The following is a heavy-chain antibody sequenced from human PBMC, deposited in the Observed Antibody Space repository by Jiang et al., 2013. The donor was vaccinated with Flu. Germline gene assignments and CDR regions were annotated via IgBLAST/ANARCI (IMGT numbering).Heavy chain of an antibody. J-gene: IGHJ5*02. Sequence: TTQTLTLTCTVSGFSLSDARVGVTWIRQPPGKALEWLAHIFSKGEKSYSTSLKSRLTIAKDTSKSQVVLTMTNMDPVDTATYYCARTPEYSNSRNWFDPWGQGTLVTVSS. V-gene: IGHV2-26*01. CDR1: GFSLSDARVG. CDR3: ARTPEYSNSRNWFDP. D-gene: IGHD6-6*01. CDR2: IFSKGEK.